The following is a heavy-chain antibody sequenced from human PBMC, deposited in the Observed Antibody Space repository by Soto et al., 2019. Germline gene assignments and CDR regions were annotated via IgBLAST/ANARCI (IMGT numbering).Heavy chain of an antibody. J-gene: IGHJ3*02. D-gene: IGHD3-10*01. Sequence: EVQLVESGGGLVQPGGSPRLSCAASGFTFSTYSINWVRQAPGKGLEWVSYISSSTRIIYFADSVKGRFTISRDNAKNSLYLQMNSLRAEDTAVYYCARDLPIYGGAFDIWGQGTMVTVSS. CDR1: GFTFSTYS. CDR2: ISSSTRII. V-gene: IGHV3-48*01. CDR3: ARDLPIYGGAFDI.